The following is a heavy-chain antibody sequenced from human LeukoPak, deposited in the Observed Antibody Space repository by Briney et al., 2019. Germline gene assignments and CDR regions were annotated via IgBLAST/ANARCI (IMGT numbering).Heavy chain of an antibody. J-gene: IGHJ4*02. CDR1: GGSISSYY. V-gene: IGHV4-59*01. CDR2: IYYSGSA. D-gene: IGHD2-2*01. CDR3: ARVGSSTNGEIDY. Sequence: SETLSLTCTVSGGSISSYYWSWIRQPPGKGLEWIGYIYYSGSANYNPSLKSRVTISVDTSKNQFSLKLSSVTAADTAVYYCARVGSSTNGEIDYWGQGTLVTVSS.